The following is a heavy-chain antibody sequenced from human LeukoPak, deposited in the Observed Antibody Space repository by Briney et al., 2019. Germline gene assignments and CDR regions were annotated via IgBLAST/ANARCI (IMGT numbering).Heavy chain of an antibody. V-gene: IGHV4-30-4*08. Sequence: SETLSLTCTVSGGSIISSAYYWSWIRQPPGKGLEWIGYIYYSGSTYYNPSLKSRVTISLDTSKNQFSLKLSSVTASDTAVYYCVRTEVSSGSEDYWGQGTLVTVSS. CDR3: VRTEVSSGSEDY. CDR1: GGSIISSAYY. J-gene: IGHJ4*02. CDR2: IYYSGST. D-gene: IGHD6-19*01.